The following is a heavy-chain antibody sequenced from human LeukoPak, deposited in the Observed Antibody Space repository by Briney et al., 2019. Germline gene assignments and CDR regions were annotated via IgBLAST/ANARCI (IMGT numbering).Heavy chain of an antibody. D-gene: IGHD6-19*01. CDR2: IYYSGST. Sequence: PSETLSLTCTVSGGSISSGGYYWRWIRQHPGKGLEWIGYIYYSGSTYYNPSLKSRVTISVDTSKNQFSLKLSSVTAADTAVYYCARVLAVAGEYYFAYWGQGTLVTVSS. CDR3: ARVLAVAGEYYFAY. CDR1: GGSISSGGYY. V-gene: IGHV4-31*03. J-gene: IGHJ4*02.